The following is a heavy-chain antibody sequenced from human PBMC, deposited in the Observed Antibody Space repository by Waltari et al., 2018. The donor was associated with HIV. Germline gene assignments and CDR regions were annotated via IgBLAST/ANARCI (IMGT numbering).Heavy chain of an antibody. CDR1: GFTFTSYG. D-gene: IGHD3-9*01. V-gene: IGHV3-33*01. CDR2: LWLAALNK. J-gene: IGHJ4*02. Sequence: QVQLVESGGGVVKPGRSLRLSCAASGFTFTSYGSHWVRQAPGKGLGWVGVLWLAALNKYYADSGEGSLLISPDNSKTTLYLQMNSLRAEDTAVYYCARDRTSLRHFDLLDYWCQGTLVTVSS. CDR3: ARDRTSLRHFDLLDY.